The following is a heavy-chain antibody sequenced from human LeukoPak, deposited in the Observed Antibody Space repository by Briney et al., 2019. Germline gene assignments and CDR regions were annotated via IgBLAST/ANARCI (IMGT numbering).Heavy chain of an antibody. J-gene: IGHJ4*02. Sequence: GASVKVSCKASGYTFTSYDINWVRQATGQGLEWMGWMNPNSGNTGYAQKFQGRVTMTRDTSISTAYMELSRLRSDDTAVYYCARGRRYFDYWGQGTLVTVSS. V-gene: IGHV1-8*01. CDR2: MNPNSGNT. CDR3: ARGRRYFDY. CDR1: GYTFTSYD.